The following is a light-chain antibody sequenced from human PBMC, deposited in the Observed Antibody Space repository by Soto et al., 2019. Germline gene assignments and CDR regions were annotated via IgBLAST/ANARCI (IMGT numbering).Light chain of an antibody. J-gene: IGKJ1*01. CDR3: QQYNNYSRWT. Sequence: DIQMTQSPSTLSASVGDRVTITCRASQRIGNWLAWYQQKPGKAPNLLIYDASSSKSGVPSRFSGSGSGTEFTLTISSLQPDDFATYYCQQYNNYSRWTFGQGTKVEIK. V-gene: IGKV1-5*01. CDR1: QRIGNW. CDR2: DAS.